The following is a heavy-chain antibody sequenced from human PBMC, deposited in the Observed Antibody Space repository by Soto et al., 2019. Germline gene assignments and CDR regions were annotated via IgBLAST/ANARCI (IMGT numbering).Heavy chain of an antibody. Sequence: ASVKVSCKASGYTFTSYAMHWVRQAPGQRLEWMGWINAGNGNTKYSQKFQGRVTITRDTSASTAYMELSSLRSEDTAVYYCARGGSLYWFFDFWGRGTLVTVSS. D-gene: IGHD1-26*01. CDR3: ARGGSLYWFFDF. CDR2: INAGNGNT. V-gene: IGHV1-3*01. J-gene: IGHJ2*01. CDR1: GYTFTSYA.